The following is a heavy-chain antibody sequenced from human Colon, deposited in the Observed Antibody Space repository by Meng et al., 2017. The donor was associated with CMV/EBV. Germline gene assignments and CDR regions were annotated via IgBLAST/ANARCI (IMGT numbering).Heavy chain of an antibody. V-gene: IGHV1-69*10. Sequence: TFSSYARSWVRQAPGQGLEWMGAIIPILGLPNYTQKFQGRVTIIADKSTSTVYMELSSLRSEDTAVYYCAREYSCTSTNCYTGNFQYWGQGTLVTVSS. D-gene: IGHD2-2*01. J-gene: IGHJ4*02. CDR2: IIPILGLP. CDR3: AREYSCTSTNCYTGNFQY. CDR1: TFSSYA.